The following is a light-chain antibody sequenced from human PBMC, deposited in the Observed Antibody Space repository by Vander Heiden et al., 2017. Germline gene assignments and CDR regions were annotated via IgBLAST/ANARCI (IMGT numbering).Light chain of an antibody. J-gene: IGKJ5*01. CDR2: GAS. V-gene: IGKV3-20*01. CDR1: QSVSRSY. CDR3: QQYGSSPPIT. Sequence: IVMTHSPGTLPFSPGERATLSCRASQSVSRSYLAWYQQKPGEAPRLLIYGASSRATGIPDRFSGSGSGKDFTLTISRLEPEDFAVYYCQQYGSSPPITFGQGTRLEIK.